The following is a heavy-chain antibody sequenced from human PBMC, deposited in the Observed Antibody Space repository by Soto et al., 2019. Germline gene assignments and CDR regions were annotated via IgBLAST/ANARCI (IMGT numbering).Heavy chain of an antibody. D-gene: IGHD5-12*01. CDR3: AKDLEDGYNFDY. CDR2: ISGSGGST. Sequence: HPGGSLRLSCAASGFTFSSYAMSWVRQAPGKGLEWVSAISGSGGSTYYADSVKGRFTISRDNSKNTLYLQMNSLRAEDTAVYYCAKDLEDGYNFDYWGQGTLVTVSS. J-gene: IGHJ4*02. V-gene: IGHV3-23*01. CDR1: GFTFSSYA.